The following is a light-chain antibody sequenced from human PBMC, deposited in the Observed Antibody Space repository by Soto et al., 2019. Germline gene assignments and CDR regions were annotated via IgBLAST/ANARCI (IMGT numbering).Light chain of an antibody. Sequence: EIVLTQSPGTLSLSPGERATLSCRASQSVRSSSLAWYQQKPGQAPRLLIYGASSRATGIADRFSGSGSGTDFTLTISRLEPEDFAVYYCQQYSSLPVTFGGGTKVDIK. J-gene: IGKJ4*01. CDR1: QSVRSSS. CDR2: GAS. CDR3: QQYSSLPVT. V-gene: IGKV3-20*01.